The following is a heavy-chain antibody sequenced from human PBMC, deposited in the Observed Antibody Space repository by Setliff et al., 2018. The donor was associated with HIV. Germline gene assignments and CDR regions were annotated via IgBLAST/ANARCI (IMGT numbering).Heavy chain of an antibody. CDR2: IRSKTYGGTT. J-gene: IGHJ4*02. CDR3: TRDLPDSAPYCFDY. D-gene: IGHD2-15*01. V-gene: IGHV3-49*03. CDR1: GFTFGDYA. Sequence: GGSLRLSCTASGFTFGDYAMSWFRQAPGKGLEWISFIRSKTYGGTTEYAASVKGRFTISRDDSKRIAYLQMNSLKTEDTAVYYCTRDLPDSAPYCFDYWGQGALVTVSS.